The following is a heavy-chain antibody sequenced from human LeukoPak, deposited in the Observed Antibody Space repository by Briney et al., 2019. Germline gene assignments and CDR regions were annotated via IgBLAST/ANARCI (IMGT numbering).Heavy chain of an antibody. CDR2: ISGSGGST. D-gene: IGHD2-2*01. CDR3: AKDKLVVPAAFDY. V-gene: IGHV3-23*01. CDR1: GFTFSSYA. Sequence: PGGSLRLSCAASGFTFSSYAMSWVRQAPGKGLEWVSAISGSGGSTYYADSVKGRFTISRDNSKNTLYLQMDSLRAEDTAVYYCAKDKLVVPAAFDYWGQGTLVTVSS. J-gene: IGHJ4*02.